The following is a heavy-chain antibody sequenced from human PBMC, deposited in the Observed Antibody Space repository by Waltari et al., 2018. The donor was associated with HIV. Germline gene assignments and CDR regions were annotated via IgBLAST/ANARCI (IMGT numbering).Heavy chain of an antibody. CDR3: ARTVGHFDY. CDR2: INHSGST. D-gene: IGHD1-26*01. J-gene: IGHJ4*02. Sequence: QVQLQQWGAGLLKPSETLSLTCAVYGWSFRGSYWSWIRQPPGKGLEWIGEINHSGSTNYNPSLKSRVTISVDTSKNQFSLKLSSVTAADTAVYYCARTVGHFDYWGQGTLVTVSS. V-gene: IGHV4-34*01. CDR1: GWSFRGSY.